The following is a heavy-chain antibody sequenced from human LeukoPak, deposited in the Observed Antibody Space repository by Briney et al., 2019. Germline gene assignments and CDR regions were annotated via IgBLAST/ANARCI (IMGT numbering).Heavy chain of an antibody. CDR1: GGSISSSSYY. V-gene: IGHV4-39*01. CDR2: IYYSGST. CDR3: ARGPFRYDFWSGLPRPYYFDY. J-gene: IGHJ4*02. Sequence: SETLSLTCTVSGGSISSSSYYWGWIRQPPGKGLEWIGSIYYSGSTYYNPSLKSRVTISVDTSKNQFSLKLSSVTAADTAVYYCARGPFRYDFWSGLPRPYYFDYWGQGTLVTVSS. D-gene: IGHD3-3*01.